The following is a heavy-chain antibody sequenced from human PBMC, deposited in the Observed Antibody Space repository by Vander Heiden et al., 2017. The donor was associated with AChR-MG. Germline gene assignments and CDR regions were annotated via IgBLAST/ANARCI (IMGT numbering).Heavy chain of an antibody. Sequence: EVQLVESGGGLVQPGGSLRPSCAASGFTFSSYWMHWVRQAPGKGLVWVSRINSDGSSTSYADAVKGRFTISRDNAKNTLYLQMNSMRAEDTAVYYCARTPQTFYYGMDVWVQGTTVTVSS. CDR1: GFTFSSYW. V-gene: IGHV3-74*01. J-gene: IGHJ6*02. CDR3: ARTPQTFYYGMDV. CDR2: INSDGSST.